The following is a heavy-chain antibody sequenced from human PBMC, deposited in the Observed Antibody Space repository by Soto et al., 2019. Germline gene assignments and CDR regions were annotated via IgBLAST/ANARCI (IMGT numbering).Heavy chain of an antibody. Sequence: SVKVSCKASGGTFSSYAISWVRQAPGQGLEWMGGIIPIFGTANYAQKFQGRVTITADESTSTAYMELSSLRSEDTAVYYCARGTYYYDSSGYYCDYWGQGTLVTVSS. D-gene: IGHD3-22*01. CDR3: ARGTYYYDSSGYYCDY. CDR2: IIPIFGTA. V-gene: IGHV1-69*13. J-gene: IGHJ4*02. CDR1: GGTFSSYA.